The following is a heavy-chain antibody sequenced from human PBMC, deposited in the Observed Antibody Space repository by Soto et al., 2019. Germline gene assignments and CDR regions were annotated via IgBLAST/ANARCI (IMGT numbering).Heavy chain of an antibody. CDR3: GRQPGHCDRTTCFGYYTVAV. CDR2: IYHSGST. CDR1: GGSISSGGYS. D-gene: IGHD2-2*01. Sequence: SETLSLTCAVSGGSISSGGYSWSWIRQPPGKGLEWIGYIYHSGSTYYNPSLKSRVAISADTPDNQLSLRLSSVTAADTAVYYCGRQPGHCDRTTCFGYYTVAVWGQGTTVTVSS. V-gene: IGHV4-30-2*03. J-gene: IGHJ6*02.